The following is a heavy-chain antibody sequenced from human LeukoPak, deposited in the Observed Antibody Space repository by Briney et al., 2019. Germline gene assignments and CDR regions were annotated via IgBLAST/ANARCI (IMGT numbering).Heavy chain of an antibody. J-gene: IGHJ6*03. CDR1: GGSISSTGYY. D-gene: IGHD6-6*01. V-gene: IGHV4-39*07. CDR3: ARGIAARPRGYGFNYYYYMDV. CDR2: ISYSGST. Sequence: PSETLSLTCTVSGGSISSTGYYWGWIRQPPGKGLEWIGSISYSGSTNYNPSLKRRVTISLDASKNQFSLRLRSVTAADTAVYYCARGIAARPRGYGFNYYYYMDVWGKGTTVTVSS.